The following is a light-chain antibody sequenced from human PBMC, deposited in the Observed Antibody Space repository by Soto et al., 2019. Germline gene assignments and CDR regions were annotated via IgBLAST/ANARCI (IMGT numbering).Light chain of an antibody. CDR3: QHYDSLRWT. Sequence: EIVLTQSPGTLSLSPGXTATLSCRASQTVGTNFLAWYQQKPGQAPRLLMFGTSNRATDIPDRFGGSGSGTDFTLTISRLEPEDVAVYYCQHYDSLRWTFGLGTKVDIK. V-gene: IGKV3-20*01. CDR2: GTS. J-gene: IGKJ1*01. CDR1: QTVGTNF.